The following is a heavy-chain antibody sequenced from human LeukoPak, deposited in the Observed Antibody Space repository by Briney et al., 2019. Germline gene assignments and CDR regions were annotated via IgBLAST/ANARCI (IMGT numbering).Heavy chain of an antibody. V-gene: IGHV1-69*04. Sequence: ASVKVSCKASGGTFSSYAISWVRQAPGQGLEWMGRIIPILGIANYAQKFQGRVTITADKSTSTAYMELSSLRSEDTAVYYCATWSGGFGESPFDYWGQGTLVTVSS. CDR2: IIPILGIA. CDR1: GGTFSSYA. CDR3: ATWSGGFGESPFDY. J-gene: IGHJ4*02. D-gene: IGHD3-10*01.